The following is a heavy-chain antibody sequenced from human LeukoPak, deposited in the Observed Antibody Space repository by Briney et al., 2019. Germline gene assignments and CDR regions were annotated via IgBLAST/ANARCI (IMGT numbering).Heavy chain of an antibody. Sequence: AASVKVSCKASGYTFTSYDISWVRQATGQGLEWMGWMNPNSGNTGYAQKFQGRVTITRNTSISTAYMELSSLRSEDTAVYYCARGVAYDSSGVGDYWGQGTLVTVSS. CDR3: ARGVAYDSSGVGDY. J-gene: IGHJ4*02. D-gene: IGHD3-22*01. CDR1: GYTFTSYD. V-gene: IGHV1-8*03. CDR2: MNPNSGNT.